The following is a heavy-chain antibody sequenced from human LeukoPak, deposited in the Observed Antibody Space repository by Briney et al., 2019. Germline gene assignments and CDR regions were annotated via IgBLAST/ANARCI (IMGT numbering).Heavy chain of an antibody. CDR3: ARMRGTSLFDY. D-gene: IGHD3/OR15-3a*01. J-gene: IGHJ4*02. CDR2: IYYSGST. Sequence: SETLSLTCTVSGGSISSYYWSWIRQPPGKGLEWIGCIYYSGSTNYNPSLTSRVTISVDTSKNQSSLKLSSVTAADTAVYYCARMRGTSLFDYWGQGTLVTVSS. V-gene: IGHV4-59*01. CDR1: GGSISSYY.